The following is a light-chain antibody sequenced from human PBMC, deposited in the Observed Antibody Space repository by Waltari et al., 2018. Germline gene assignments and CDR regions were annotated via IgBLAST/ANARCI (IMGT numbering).Light chain of an antibody. CDR1: QSLLHTSGYNY. CDR3: MQGLQSPS. Sequence: DIVMTQSPLSLPVTPGEPASISCRSSQSLLHTSGYNYLTWFLQTPVQSPQLLIYLGSMRASGVPNRFSGSGSGTDFTLKITRVEADDVGFYYCMQGLQSPSFGGGTKVEIK. CDR2: LGS. V-gene: IGKV2-28*01. J-gene: IGKJ4*02.